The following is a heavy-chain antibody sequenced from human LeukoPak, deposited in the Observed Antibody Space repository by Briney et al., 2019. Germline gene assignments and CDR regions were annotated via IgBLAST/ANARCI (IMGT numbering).Heavy chain of an antibody. CDR1: GFTLSSYG. V-gene: IGHV3-30*02. CDR3: AKGPGFYFHY. J-gene: IGHJ4*02. CDR2: IRYDGSDK. Sequence: GGSLRLSCAASGFTLSSYGMQWVRQAPGKGGEGVAFIRYDGSDKYYADSVKGRFTISRDNSKKTVYVQINSLRSQDTAVYYCAKGPGFYFHYWRQGTLLPLSS.